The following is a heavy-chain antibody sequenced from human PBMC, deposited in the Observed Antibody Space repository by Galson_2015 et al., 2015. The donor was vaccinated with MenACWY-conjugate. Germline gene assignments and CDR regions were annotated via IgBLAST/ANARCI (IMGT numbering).Heavy chain of an antibody. CDR3: ARRSLGDASDI. Sequence: ETLSLTCNVSGDSINSNKFYWGWIRQPPGKGLEWIGSIFYNENTYYNPSLKSRVSISIDTPKNKFSLRLSSVNAADTAIYYCARRSLGDASDIWGQGTMVTVS. J-gene: IGHJ3*02. CDR1: GDSINSNKFY. V-gene: IGHV4-39*07. CDR2: IFYNENT.